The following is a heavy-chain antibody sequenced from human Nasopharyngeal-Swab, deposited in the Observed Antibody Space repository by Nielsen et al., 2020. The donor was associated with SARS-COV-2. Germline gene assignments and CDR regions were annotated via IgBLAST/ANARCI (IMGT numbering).Heavy chain of an antibody. CDR3: ARSHGYYFDSSNFHPGD. D-gene: IGHD3-22*01. CDR1: GDTFTKYT. Sequence: SVKVSCKASGDTFTKYTFSWVRQAPGLGLEWMGGVIPTSRTANYAQKFQGRVTITADESTSTAYMELSSLRSEDTAVYYCARSHGYYFDSSNFHPGDWGQGTLVTVSS. V-gene: IGHV1-69*13. CDR2: VIPTSRTA. J-gene: IGHJ1*01.